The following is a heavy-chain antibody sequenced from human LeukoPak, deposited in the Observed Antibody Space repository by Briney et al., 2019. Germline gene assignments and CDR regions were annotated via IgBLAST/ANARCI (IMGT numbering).Heavy chain of an antibody. CDR2: ISAYNGNT. CDR3: ARVDNLLGGRWSAYYYYGMDV. V-gene: IGHV1-18*01. Sequence: ASVKVSCKASGYTFTSSGISWVRQAPGQGLEWMGWISAYNGNTNYAQKLQGRVTMTTDTSTSTAYMELRSLRSDDTAVYYCARVDNLLGGRWSAYYYYGMDVWGQGTTVTVSS. D-gene: IGHD6-19*01. CDR1: GYTFTSSG. J-gene: IGHJ6*02.